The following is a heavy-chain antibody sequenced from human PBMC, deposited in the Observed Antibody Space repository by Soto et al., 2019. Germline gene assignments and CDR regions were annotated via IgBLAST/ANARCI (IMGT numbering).Heavy chain of an antibody. CDR2: IYYSGST. D-gene: IGHD6-13*01. CDR3: AKTSRSSLDY. Sequence: SETLSLTCTVSGGSLRSYYWSWIRQPPGKGLEWIGYIYYSGSTNYNPSLKRRVTISVDTSKNQFSLKLSSVTSADTAVYYCAKTSRSSLDYWGQGTLVTVSS. CDR1: GGSLRSYY. V-gene: IGHV4-59*01. J-gene: IGHJ4*02.